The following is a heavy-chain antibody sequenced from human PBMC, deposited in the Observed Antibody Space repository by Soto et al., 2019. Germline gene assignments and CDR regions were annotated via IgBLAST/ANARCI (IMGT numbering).Heavy chain of an antibody. Sequence: SETLSLTCAVYGGSFSGYYWSWIRQPPGKGLEWIGEINHSGSTNYNPSPKSRVTISVDTSKNQFSLKLSSVTAADTAVYYCAREVVDYYDSSGYYPPVGMDVWGQGTTVTVSS. CDR2: INHSGST. D-gene: IGHD3-22*01. CDR3: AREVVDYYDSSGYYPPVGMDV. J-gene: IGHJ6*02. V-gene: IGHV4-34*01. CDR1: GGSFSGYY.